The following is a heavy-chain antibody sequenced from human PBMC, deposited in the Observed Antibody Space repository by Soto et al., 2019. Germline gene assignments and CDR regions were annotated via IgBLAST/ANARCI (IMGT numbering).Heavy chain of an antibody. CDR3: ARGYGTFDY. D-gene: IGHD3-10*01. J-gene: IGHJ4*02. V-gene: IGHV3-21*01. Sequence: EVQLVESGGGLVKPGGSLRLSCAASGFTFSTYTMNWVRQAPGKGLEWVSSISSSSSYIYYSDSVKGRFTISRDNTKNSLYRQMNSLRAEDTAVYYCARGYGTFDYWGQGTRVTVSS. CDR1: GFTFSTYT. CDR2: ISSSSSYI.